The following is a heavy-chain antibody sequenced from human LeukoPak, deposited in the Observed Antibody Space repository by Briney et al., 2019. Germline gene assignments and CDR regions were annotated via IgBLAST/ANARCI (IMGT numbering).Heavy chain of an antibody. D-gene: IGHD4/OR15-4a*01. Sequence: SETLSLTGTVSGGSISSTSYYWGWIRQPAGKGLEWIGNIYYSGSTYYNPSLKSRVTISVDTSKNKLSLRLTSVTAADTAVYYCAIDVDSTMVDAFDIWGQGTMVTVSS. CDR3: AIDVDSTMVDAFDI. J-gene: IGHJ3*02. V-gene: IGHV4-39*07. CDR1: GGSISSTSYY. CDR2: IYYSGST.